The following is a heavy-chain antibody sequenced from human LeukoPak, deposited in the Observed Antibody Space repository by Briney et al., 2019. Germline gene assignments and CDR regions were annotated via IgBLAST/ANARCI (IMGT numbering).Heavy chain of an antibody. Sequence: PGGTLRLSCAASGFTFTDYTMNWVRQAPGKGLEGFSYISSTSTTIYYADSVKGRFTISRDNAKNSLYLQMSSLRAEDTAVYYCVRDLDSGNGVCPYRFGNLDCGGERSLVTVSS. CDR3: VRDLDSGNGVCPYRFGNLDC. J-gene: IGHJ4*02. CDR1: GFTFTDYT. CDR2: ISSTSTTI. D-gene: IGHD2-8*01. V-gene: IGHV3-48*04.